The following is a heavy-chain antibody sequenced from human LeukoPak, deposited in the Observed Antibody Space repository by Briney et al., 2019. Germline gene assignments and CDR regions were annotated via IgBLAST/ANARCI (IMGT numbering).Heavy chain of an antibody. CDR2: LYTGDST. Sequence: GGSLRLSCAASGFTVRSKYMIWVRQPPGKGLEWVAVLYTGDSTYYADSVKGRFTISRDNSKNTLYLQMDSLRAEDTAVYYCARMTTVTFIDYWGQGTLVTVSS. D-gene: IGHD4-4*01. CDR3: ARMTTVTFIDY. V-gene: IGHV3-66*01. J-gene: IGHJ4*02. CDR1: GFTVRSKY.